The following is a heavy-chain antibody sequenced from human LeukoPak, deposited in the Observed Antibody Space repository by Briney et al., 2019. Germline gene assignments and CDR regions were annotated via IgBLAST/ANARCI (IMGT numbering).Heavy chain of an antibody. J-gene: IGHJ4*02. CDR1: GFTFSSYA. CDR2: ISGSGGST. V-gene: IGHV3-23*01. D-gene: IGHD3-10*01. CDR3: AKRDDYYGSGDD. Sequence: PGGSLRLSCAASGFTFSSYAMSWVRQAPGKGLEWVSAISGSGGSTYYADSMKGRFTISRDNSKNTLYLQMNSLRAEDTAVYYCAKRDDYYGSGDDWGQGTLVTVSS.